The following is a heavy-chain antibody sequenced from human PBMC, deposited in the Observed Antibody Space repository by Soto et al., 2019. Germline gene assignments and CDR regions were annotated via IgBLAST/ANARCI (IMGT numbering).Heavy chain of an antibody. V-gene: IGHV3-30-3*01. CDR1: GLTFTSSS. D-gene: IGHD4-17*01. CDR2: ISENGDRQ. CDR3: ARRLATTVSALGY. Sequence: QVQLVQSGGGVGQDGNSLRLSCTASGLTFTSSSFHWVRQAPGKGLEWVAVISENGDRQYSTESVRGRFLISRDSSKNTVYLQMNSLRPEDTGVYFCARRLATTVSALGYWGQGALVTVSS. J-gene: IGHJ4*02.